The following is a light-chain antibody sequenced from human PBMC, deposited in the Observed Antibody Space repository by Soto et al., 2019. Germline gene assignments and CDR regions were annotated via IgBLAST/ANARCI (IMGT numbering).Light chain of an antibody. CDR1: QELTNY. V-gene: IGKV1-33*01. J-gene: IGKJ2*01. Sequence: DIQMTQSPPSLAASVGDRVTITCQASQELTNYLNWYQQKPGEAPKLLIYDTITLEEGVPSRFSGGGSGTDFTFTINGLQPEDAAIYSCQQYVNLPYTFGQGTKLEIK. CDR2: DTI. CDR3: QQYVNLPYT.